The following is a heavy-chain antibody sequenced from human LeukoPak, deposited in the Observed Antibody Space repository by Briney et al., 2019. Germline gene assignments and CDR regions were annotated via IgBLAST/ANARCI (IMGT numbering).Heavy chain of an antibody. D-gene: IGHD2-2*01. Sequence: ASVKVSCKASGGTFSSYAISWVRQAPGQGLEWMGGIIPIFGTANYAQKLQGRVTMTTDTSTSTAYMELRSLRSDDTAVYYCAAEETVDCSGTSCYPPWGQGTLVTVSS. V-gene: IGHV1-69*05. CDR2: IIPIFGTA. CDR1: GGTFSSYA. CDR3: AAEETVDCSGTSCYPP. J-gene: IGHJ5*02.